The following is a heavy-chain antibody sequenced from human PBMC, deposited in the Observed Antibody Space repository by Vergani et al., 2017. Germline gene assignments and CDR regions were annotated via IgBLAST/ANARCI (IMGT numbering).Heavy chain of an antibody. J-gene: IGHJ5*02. V-gene: IGHV1-2*02. Sequence: QVQLVQSGSEVSKPGASVKVSCQVSGYSLTELTIHWVRQAPGKGLEWMGWINPNSGGTNYAQKFQGRVTMTRDMSISTAYMELSRLRSDDTAVYYCARAWGRKGYFDPWGQGTLVTVSS. CDR3: ARAWGRKGYFDP. D-gene: IGHD2-15*01. CDR1: GYSLTELT. CDR2: INPNSGGT.